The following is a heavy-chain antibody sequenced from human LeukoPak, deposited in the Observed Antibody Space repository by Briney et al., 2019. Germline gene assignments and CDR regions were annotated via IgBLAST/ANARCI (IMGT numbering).Heavy chain of an antibody. J-gene: IGHJ4*02. CDR3: ASTPRDYYDSSGDY. CDR2: ISSSSSYI. V-gene: IGHV3-21*01. CDR1: GFTFSDYA. D-gene: IGHD3-22*01. Sequence: PGGSLRLSCVASGFTFSDYAMNWVRQAPGKGLEWVSSISSSSSYIYYADSVKGRFTISRDNAKNSLYLQMNSLRAEDTAVYYCASTPRDYYDSSGDYWGQGTLVTVSS.